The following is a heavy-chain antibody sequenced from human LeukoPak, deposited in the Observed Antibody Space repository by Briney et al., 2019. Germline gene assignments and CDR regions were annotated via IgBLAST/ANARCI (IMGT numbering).Heavy chain of an antibody. V-gene: IGHV4-38-2*02. Sequence: PSETLSLTCTVSGNSISRGYYWGWIRQPPGKGLEWIASIYHSGSTYYNPSLKSRVSISMDTSMNQFSLKLSSVTAADTAVYYCARHEQWLVPVDYWGQGTLVTVSS. CDR3: ARHEQWLVPVDY. J-gene: IGHJ4*02. CDR2: IYHSGST. CDR1: GNSISRGYY. D-gene: IGHD6-19*01.